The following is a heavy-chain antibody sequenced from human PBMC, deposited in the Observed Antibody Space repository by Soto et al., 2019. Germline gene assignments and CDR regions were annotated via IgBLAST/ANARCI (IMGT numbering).Heavy chain of an antibody. CDR1: GGSFSGYY. D-gene: IGHD3-10*01. J-gene: IGHJ4*02. CDR2: INHSGST. V-gene: IGHV4-34*01. CDR3: AREEGYYGSGSYPTYFDY. Sequence: QVQLQQWGAGLLKPSETLSLTCAVYGGSFSGYYWSWIRQPPGKGLEWIGEINHSGSTNYNPSLKSRVTISVDTSKNQFSLKLSSVTAADTAVYYCAREEGYYGSGSYPTYFDYWGQGTLVTVSS.